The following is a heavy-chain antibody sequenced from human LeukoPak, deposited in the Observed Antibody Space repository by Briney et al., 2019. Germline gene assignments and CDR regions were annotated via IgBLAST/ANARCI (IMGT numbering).Heavy chain of an antibody. CDR2: IRYDGSNK. CDR1: GFTFSSYG. CDR3: ARDRIAAADLGGYYFDY. J-gene: IGHJ4*02. V-gene: IGHV3-30*02. Sequence: PGGSLRLSCAASGFTFSSYGMHWVRQAPGKGLEWVAFIRYDGSNKYYADSVKGRFTISRDNAKNSLYLQMNSLRAEDTAVYYCARDRIAAADLGGYYFDYWGQGTLVTVSS. D-gene: IGHD6-13*01.